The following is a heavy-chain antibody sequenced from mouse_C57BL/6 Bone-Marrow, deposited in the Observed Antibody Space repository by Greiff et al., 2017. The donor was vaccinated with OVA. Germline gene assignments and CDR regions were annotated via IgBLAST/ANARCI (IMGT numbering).Heavy chain of an antibody. CDR1: GFTFSSYG. D-gene: IGHD2-2*01. J-gene: IGHJ1*03. CDR3: ARQGLRRYFDV. Sequence: EVQLVESGGDLVKPGGSLKLSCAASGFTFSSYGMSWVRQTPDKRLVWVATISSGGSYTYYPDSVKGRFTISRDNAKNTLYLQMSSLKSEDTAMYYCARQGLRRYFDVWGTGTTVTVSS. V-gene: IGHV5-6*01. CDR2: ISSGGSYT.